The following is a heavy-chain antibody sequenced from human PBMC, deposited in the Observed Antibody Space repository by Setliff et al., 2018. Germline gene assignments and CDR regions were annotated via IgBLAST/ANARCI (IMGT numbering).Heavy chain of an antibody. CDR3: ARWGENSGRPDWRAFDI. CDR1: GDSINSGTYH. V-gene: IGHV4-61*01. J-gene: IGHJ3*02. CDR2: VGYNGNT. Sequence: PSETLSLTCSVSGDSINSGTYHWNWIRQPPGKGLEWIGYVGYNGNTHYNPSLNSRVTMSVDTSKNQFSLKLTSVSAADMAVYYCARWGENSGRPDWRAFDIWGQGTMVTVSS. D-gene: IGHD1-26*01.